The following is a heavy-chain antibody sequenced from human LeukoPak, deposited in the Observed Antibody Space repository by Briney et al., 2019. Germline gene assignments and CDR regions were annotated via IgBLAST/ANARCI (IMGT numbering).Heavy chain of an antibody. V-gene: IGHV1-8*01. CDR1: GYTFPNYD. J-gene: IGHJ3*02. CDR3: AKVGLGNTAIHI. Sequence: GASVKVSCKASGYTFPNYDINWVRQATGQGLEWMGWMNFNSGNTGYAQKFQGRLTMTTNTAISTVYMELSSLTSEDTAIYYCAKVGLGNTAIHIWGQGTMVTVSS. D-gene: IGHD5-18*01. CDR2: MNFNSGNT.